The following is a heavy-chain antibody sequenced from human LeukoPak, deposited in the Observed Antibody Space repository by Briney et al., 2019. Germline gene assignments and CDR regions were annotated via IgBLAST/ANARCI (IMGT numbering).Heavy chain of an antibody. J-gene: IGHJ6*03. Sequence: SETLSLTCTVSGGSISSSSYYWGWIRQPPGKGLEWIGSIYYSGSTYYNPSLKSRVTISVDTSKNQFSLKLSSVTAADTAVYYCARQQRYSGSYYSPLSRPNYYYYMDVWGKGTTATISS. CDR2: IYYSGST. CDR3: ARQQRYSGSYYSPLSRPNYYYYMDV. V-gene: IGHV4-39*07. CDR1: GGSISSSSYY. D-gene: IGHD3-10*01.